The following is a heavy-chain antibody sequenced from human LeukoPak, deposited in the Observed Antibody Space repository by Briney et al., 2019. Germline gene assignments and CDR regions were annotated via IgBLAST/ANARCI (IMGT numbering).Heavy chain of an antibody. J-gene: IGHJ3*02. CDR1: GFTISSYS. V-gene: IGHV3-48*01. CDR2: ISSSSSTI. Sequence: GGSLRLSCAASGFTISSYSMNWVRQSPGKGLAWVSYISSSSSTIYYADSVKGRFTISRDNAKNSLYLQMNSLRAEDTAVYYCARPRRELPPYAFDIWGQGTMVTVSS. CDR3: ARPRRELPPYAFDI. D-gene: IGHD1-26*01.